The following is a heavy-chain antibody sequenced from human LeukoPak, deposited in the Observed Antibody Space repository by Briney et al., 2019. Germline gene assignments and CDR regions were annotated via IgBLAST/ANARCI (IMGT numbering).Heavy chain of an antibody. J-gene: IGHJ4*02. CDR2: INPNSGGT. CDR3: ARARITMRVGVIKEFDY. V-gene: IGHV1-2*02. D-gene: IGHD3-22*01. Sequence: ASVKVSCKASGYTFTGYYMHWVRQAPEQGLEWMGWINPNSGGTNYAQKLQCRVTMTRDTTISTAYMELSRLRSDDTAVYYCARARITMRVGVIKEFDYWGQGTLVTVSS. CDR1: GYTFTGYY.